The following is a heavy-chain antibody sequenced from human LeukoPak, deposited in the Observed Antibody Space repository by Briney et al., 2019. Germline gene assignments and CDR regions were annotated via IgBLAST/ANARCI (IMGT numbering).Heavy chain of an antibody. CDR1: GFTVSSNY. CDR2: MYSGGSA. D-gene: IGHD2-21*01. V-gene: IGHV3-66*01. CDR3: ARDWVFGRLP. J-gene: IGHJ4*02. Sequence: PGASLRLSCAASGFTVSSNYMSWVRQAPGQGLEWVSVMYSGGSAYYADSVKGRFTISRDNSKNTLYLQMNSLRGEDTAVYYCARDWVFGRLPWGQGTLVTVSS.